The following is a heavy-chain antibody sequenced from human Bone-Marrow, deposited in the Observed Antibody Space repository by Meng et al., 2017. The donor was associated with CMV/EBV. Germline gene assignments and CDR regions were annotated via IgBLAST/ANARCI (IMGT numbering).Heavy chain of an antibody. D-gene: IGHD5-18*01. CDR1: GYTFTSYA. Sequence: ASVKVSCKASGYTFTSYAMHWVRQAPGQRLEWMGWSNAGNGNTKYSQEFQGRVTITADKSTSTAYMELSSLRSEDTAVYYCARDHTANLDYWGQGTLVTVSS. CDR2: SNAGNGNT. J-gene: IGHJ4*02. V-gene: IGHV1-3*02. CDR3: ARDHTANLDY.